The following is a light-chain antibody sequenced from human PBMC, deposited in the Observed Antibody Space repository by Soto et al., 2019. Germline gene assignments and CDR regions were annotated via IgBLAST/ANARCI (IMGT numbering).Light chain of an antibody. CDR2: GAS. V-gene: IGKV3-20*01. CDR3: QQYGSSIT. CDR1: QSVSSSF. Sequence: EIVLTQSAGTVSLSTGERATLSCRASQSVSSSFLAWYQQQPGQAPRLLNYGASSRATGIPDRFSGSGSGTDFTLTISRLEPEDFAVYYCQQYGSSITFGQGTRLENK. J-gene: IGKJ5*01.